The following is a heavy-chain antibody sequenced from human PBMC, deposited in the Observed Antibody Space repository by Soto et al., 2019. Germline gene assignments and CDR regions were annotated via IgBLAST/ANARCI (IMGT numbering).Heavy chain of an antibody. V-gene: IGHV3-23*01. CDR2: ISGSGGST. Sequence: GGSLRLSCAASGFTFSSYAMSWVRQAPGKGLEWVSAISGSGGSTYYADSVKGRFTISRDNSKNTLYLQMNSLRAEDTAVYYCAKGGHSSWYESYYYYGMDVWGQGTTVTVSS. CDR3: AKGGHSSWYESYYYYGMDV. CDR1: GFTFSSYA. D-gene: IGHD6-13*01. J-gene: IGHJ6*02.